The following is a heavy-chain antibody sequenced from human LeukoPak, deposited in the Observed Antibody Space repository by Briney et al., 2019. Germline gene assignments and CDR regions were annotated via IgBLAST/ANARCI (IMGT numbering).Heavy chain of an antibody. CDR3: AKEHYDYVWGSYRFGSFGY. CDR2: ISGSGGST. D-gene: IGHD3-16*02. Sequence: GESLQISCAASGFTFSSYAMSWVRQAPGKGLEWVSAISGSGGSTYYADSVKGRFTISRDNSKNTLYLQMNSLRAEDTAVHYCAKEHYDYVWGSYRFGSFGYWGQGTVVTVSS. CDR1: GFTFSSYA. V-gene: IGHV3-23*01. J-gene: IGHJ4*02.